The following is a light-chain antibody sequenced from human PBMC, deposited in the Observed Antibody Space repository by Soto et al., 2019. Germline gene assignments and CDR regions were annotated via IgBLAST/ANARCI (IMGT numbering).Light chain of an antibody. CDR3: SSFADGTSYV. J-gene: IGLJ1*01. Sequence: QSVLTQPPSVSGSPGQSVTISCTGTSSDVGFFNYVSWYQHHPGKVPKFLIYEVNKRPSGVPDRFSGSKSGNTASLTVSGLQPEDEAEYFCSSFADGTSYVFGTGTKVTVL. CDR1: SSDVGFFNY. CDR2: EVN. V-gene: IGLV2-8*01.